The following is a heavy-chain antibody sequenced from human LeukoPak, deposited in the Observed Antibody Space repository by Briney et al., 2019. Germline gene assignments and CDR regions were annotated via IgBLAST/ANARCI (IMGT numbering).Heavy chain of an antibody. CDR3: ARTVAGKGNAFDI. CDR2: INSDGSTT. CDR1: GFTFGSYW. Sequence: PGGSLRLSCVASGFTFGSYWMHWVRQAPGRGLVWVSRINSDGSTTSYADPVKGRFTMSRDNAKNTLYLQMNSLRAEDTAVYYCARTVAGKGNAFDIWGQGTVVTVSP. D-gene: IGHD6-19*01. J-gene: IGHJ3*02. V-gene: IGHV3-74*01.